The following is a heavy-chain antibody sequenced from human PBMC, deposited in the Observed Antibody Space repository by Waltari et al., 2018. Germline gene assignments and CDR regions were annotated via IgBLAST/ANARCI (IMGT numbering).Heavy chain of an antibody. CDR3: ARDKSSSWYYAFDI. V-gene: IGHV3-21*01. CDR2: ISSSSSYI. J-gene: IGHJ3*02. D-gene: IGHD6-13*01. Sequence: EVQLLESGGGLVQPGGSLRLSCAASGFTFSSYAMSWVRQAPGKGLEWVSSISSSSSYIYYADSVKGRFTISRDNAKNSLYLQMNSLRAEDTAVYYCARDKSSSWYYAFDIWGQGTMVIVSS. CDR1: GFTFSSYA.